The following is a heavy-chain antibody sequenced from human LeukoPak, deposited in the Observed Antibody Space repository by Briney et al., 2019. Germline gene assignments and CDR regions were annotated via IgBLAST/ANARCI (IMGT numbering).Heavy chain of an antibody. CDR3: ARGQPYIAVAGTFDY. CDR1: GFTFSSYA. J-gene: IGHJ4*02. V-gene: IGHV3-30*04. Sequence: GGSLRLSCAASGFTFSSYAMHWVRQAPGKGLDWVAVISYDGSNKYYADSVKGRFTISRDNSKNTLYLQMNSLRAEDTAVYYCARGQPYIAVAGTFDYWGQGTLVTVSS. CDR2: ISYDGSNK. D-gene: IGHD6-19*01.